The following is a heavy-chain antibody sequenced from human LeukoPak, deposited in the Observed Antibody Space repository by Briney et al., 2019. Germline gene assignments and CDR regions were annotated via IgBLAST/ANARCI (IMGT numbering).Heavy chain of an antibody. CDR2: MNPNSGNT. V-gene: IGHV1-8*01. CDR3: ARGGTYAPAGDNWFDP. D-gene: IGHD6-13*01. J-gene: IGHJ5*02. Sequence: ASVKVSCKASGYTFTSYDINWVRQATGQGLEWMGWMNPNSGNTGYAQKFQGRVTMTRNTSISTAYMELSSLRSEDTAVYYCARGGTYAPAGDNWFDPWGQGTLVTVSS. CDR1: GYTFTSYD.